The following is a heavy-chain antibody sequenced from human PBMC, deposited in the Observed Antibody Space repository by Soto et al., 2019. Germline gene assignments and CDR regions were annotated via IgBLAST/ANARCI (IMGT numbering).Heavy chain of an antibody. D-gene: IGHD3-22*01. V-gene: IGHV4-31*03. CDR1: GGSISSGGYY. CDR3: ASVEHIRCDGRGLWFDL. Sequence: KTSENPSLTCTVSGGSISSGGYYWSWIRQHPGKGLEWIGYIYYSGSTYYNPSLKSRVTISVDTSKNQFSLKLSSVTAADAALHYSASVEHIRCDGRGLWFDLWGQGYMV. CDR2: IYYSGST. J-gene: IGHJ5*02.